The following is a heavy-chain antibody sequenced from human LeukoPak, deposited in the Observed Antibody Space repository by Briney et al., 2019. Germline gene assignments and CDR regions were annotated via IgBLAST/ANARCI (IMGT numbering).Heavy chain of an antibody. CDR2: ISWNSGSI. Sequence: PGRSLRLSCAASGFTFDDYAMHWVRQAPGKGLEWVSGISWNSGSIGYADSVKGRFTISRDNAKNSLYLQMNSLRAEDTALYYCAKDYRSSSWYHAYFDYWGQGTLVTVSS. CDR1: GFTFDDYA. V-gene: IGHV3-9*01. CDR3: AKDYRSSSWYHAYFDY. J-gene: IGHJ4*02. D-gene: IGHD6-13*01.